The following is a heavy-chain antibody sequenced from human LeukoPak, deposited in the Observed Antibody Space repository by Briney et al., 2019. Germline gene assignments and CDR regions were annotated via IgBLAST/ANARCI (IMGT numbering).Heavy chain of an antibody. CDR3: ARGPEMRSGHNRKFDF. CDR1: GYTFTDYY. CDR2: INPNNGGT. D-gene: IGHD5-12*01. J-gene: IGHJ4*02. V-gene: IGHV1-2*02. Sequence: GASVKVSCRASGYTFTDYYMHWVRQAPGQRLEWMGWINPNNGGTNYVQKFQGRATMTRDTSISTAYMELSSLTSDDTAFYYCARGPEMRSGHNRKFDFWGQGTLVTVSS.